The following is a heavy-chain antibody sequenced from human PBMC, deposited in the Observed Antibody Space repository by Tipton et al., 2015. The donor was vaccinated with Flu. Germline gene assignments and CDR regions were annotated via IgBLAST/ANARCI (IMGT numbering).Heavy chain of an antibody. J-gene: IGHJ1*01. Sequence: LVKPTQILSLTCVISGDSVSSNSATWNWIRQSPSRGLEWLGRTYYRSKWYNVYALSVKSRISINPDTSKNHFSLQLNSVTPEDTAVYYCARSGSYQEYLQHWGQGTLVTVSS. CDR1: GDSVSSNSAT. CDR2: TYYRSKWYN. CDR3: ARSGSYQEYLQH. D-gene: IGHD1-26*01. V-gene: IGHV6-1*01.